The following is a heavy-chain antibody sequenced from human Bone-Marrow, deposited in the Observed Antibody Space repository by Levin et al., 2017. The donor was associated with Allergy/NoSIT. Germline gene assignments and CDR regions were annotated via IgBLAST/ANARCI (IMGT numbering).Heavy chain of an antibody. J-gene: IGHJ5*02. V-gene: IGHV5-51*01. CDR1: GYSFTSYW. D-gene: IGHD3-22*01. Sequence: RGESLKISCKGSGYSFTSYWIGWVRQMPGKGLEWMGIIYPGDSDTRYSPSFQGQVTISADKSISTAYLQWSSLKASDTAMYYCARQSDSSGYYVGWFDPWGQGTLVTVSS. CDR3: ARQSDSSGYYVGWFDP. CDR2: IYPGDSDT.